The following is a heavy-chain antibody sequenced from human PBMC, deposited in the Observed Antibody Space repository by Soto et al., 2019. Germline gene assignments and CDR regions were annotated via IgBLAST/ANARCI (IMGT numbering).Heavy chain of an antibody. CDR2: IIPIFGTA. Sequence: QVQLVQSGAEVKKPGSSVKVSCKASGGTFSSYAISWVRQAPGQGLEWMGGIIPIFGTANYAQKFQGRVTITADESTSTAYMELSSLRSEDTAVYYCAGAPYSSPPDDYYYGMDVWGQGTTVTVSS. D-gene: IGHD6-13*01. CDR3: AGAPYSSPPDDYYYGMDV. CDR1: GGTFSSYA. J-gene: IGHJ6*02. V-gene: IGHV1-69*01.